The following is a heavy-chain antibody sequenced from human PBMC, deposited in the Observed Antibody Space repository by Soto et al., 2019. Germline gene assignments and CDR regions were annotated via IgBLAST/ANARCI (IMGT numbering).Heavy chain of an antibody. V-gene: IGHV3-21*01. CDR1: GFTFSSYS. CDR3: AREHLVRGRDYYGMDG. CDR2: ISSSSSYI. J-gene: IGHJ6*02. Sequence: GGSLRLSCAASGFTFSSYSMNWVRQAPGKGLEWVSSISSSSSYIYYADSVKGRFTISRDNAKNSLYLQMNSLRAEDTAVYYCAREHLVRGRDYYGMDGWGQGTTVTVSS. D-gene: IGHD3-10*01.